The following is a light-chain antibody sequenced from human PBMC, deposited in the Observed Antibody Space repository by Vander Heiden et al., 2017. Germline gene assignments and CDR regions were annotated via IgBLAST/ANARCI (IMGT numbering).Light chain of an antibody. CDR3: QQYGSSGYT. CDR2: GAS. CDR1: QSVSTY. V-gene: IGKV3-20*01. J-gene: IGKJ2*01. Sequence: EVVLTQSPVTLSFSPGERATLSCRASQSVSTYLGWYQQKPGQAPRLLIYGASSRATGIPDRFSGSGSGTDFTLTISRLEPEDFAVYYCQQYGSSGYTFGQGTKLEIK.